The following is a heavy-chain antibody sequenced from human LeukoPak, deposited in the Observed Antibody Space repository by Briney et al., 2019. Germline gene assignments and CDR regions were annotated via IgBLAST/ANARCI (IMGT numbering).Heavy chain of an antibody. CDR1: GGSFSGYY. J-gene: IGHJ4*02. Sequence: SETLSLTCAVYGGSFSGYYWSWIRQPPGKGLEWIGEINHSGSTNYNPSLKSRVTISVDTSKNQFSLKLSSVTAADTAVYYCARTRYYYGSSGYYIDYWGQGTLVTVSS. CDR3: ARTRYYYGSSGYYIDY. V-gene: IGHV4-34*01. D-gene: IGHD3-22*01. CDR2: INHSGST.